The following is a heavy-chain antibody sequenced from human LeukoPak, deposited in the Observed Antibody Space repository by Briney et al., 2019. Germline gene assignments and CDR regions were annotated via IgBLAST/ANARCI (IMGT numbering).Heavy chain of an antibody. CDR1: GFTFSSYG. J-gene: IGHJ4*02. Sequence: GGSLRLSCAASGFTFSSYGMHWVRQAPGKGLEWVAFIRYDGSNKYYADSVKGRFTISRDNSKNTLYLQMNSLRAEDTAVYYCAKDRPYGSGSYQAYYFDYWGQGTLVTVSS. CDR2: IRYDGSNK. D-gene: IGHD3-10*01. V-gene: IGHV3-30*02. CDR3: AKDRPYGSGSYQAYYFDY.